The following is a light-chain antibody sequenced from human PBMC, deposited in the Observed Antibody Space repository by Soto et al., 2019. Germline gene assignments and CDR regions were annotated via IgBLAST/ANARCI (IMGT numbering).Light chain of an antibody. J-gene: IGKJ4*01. CDR1: QSVSSY. CDR3: QQRSNWPLT. CDR2: DAS. Sequence: EIVVTQSPATLSLSPGERATLSCRASQSVSSYLAWYQQKPGQAPRLLIYDASNRATGIPARFSGSGSGTAYTLTISSLEPEDVAVYYCQQRSNWPLTFGGGTKVEIK. V-gene: IGKV3-11*01.